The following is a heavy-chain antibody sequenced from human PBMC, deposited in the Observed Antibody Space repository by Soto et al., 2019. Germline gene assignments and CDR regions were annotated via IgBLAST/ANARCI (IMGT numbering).Heavy chain of an antibody. CDR1: GGSFSGYY. V-gene: IGHV4-34*01. Sequence: QVQLQQWGAGLLKPSETLSLTCAVYGGSFSGYYWSWIRQPPGKGLEWIGEIKHSGSTNYNPSLKSRVTISVDTSKNQCSLKLSSVTAADTAVYYCARMIDIVVVVAATRRWFDPWGQGTLVTVSS. J-gene: IGHJ5*02. CDR2: IKHSGST. CDR3: ARMIDIVVVVAATRRWFDP. D-gene: IGHD2-15*01.